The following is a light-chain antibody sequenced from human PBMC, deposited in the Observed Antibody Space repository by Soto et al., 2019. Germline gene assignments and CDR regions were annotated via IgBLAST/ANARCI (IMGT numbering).Light chain of an antibody. CDR3: QTWGTGIHWV. J-gene: IGLJ3*02. V-gene: IGLV4-69*01. CDR1: SVHSSYA. Sequence: QLVLTQSPSASASLGASVKLTCTLSSVHSSYAIAWHQQQPEKGPRYLMKLNSDGSHSKGDGIPDRFSGSSSGAERYLTISSLQSEDEADYYCQTWGTGIHWVFGGGTKPIVL. CDR2: LNSDGSH.